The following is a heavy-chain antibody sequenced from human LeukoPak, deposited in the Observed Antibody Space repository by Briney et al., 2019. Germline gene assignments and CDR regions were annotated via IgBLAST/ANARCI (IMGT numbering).Heavy chain of an antibody. V-gene: IGHV3-74*01. D-gene: IGHD3-10*01. CDR2: IKSDGTYT. J-gene: IGHJ5*02. Sequence: GGSLRLSCAASGFTFSSYWMHWVRQGPGKGLVWVSRIKSDGTYTSYTDSVKGRFTISRDNSQNTLYLQMDSLRVEDTAVYYCAKDWANMVRGADHWGQGTRVTVSS. CDR3: AKDWANMVRGADH. CDR1: GFTFSSYW.